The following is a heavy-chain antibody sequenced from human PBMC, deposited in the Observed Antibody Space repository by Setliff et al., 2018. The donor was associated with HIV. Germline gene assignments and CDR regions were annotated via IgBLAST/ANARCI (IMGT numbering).Heavy chain of an antibody. CDR1: GDYIGSRAYY. CDR2: IYYTGNS. D-gene: IGHD5-12*01. CDR3: ARLGESGYDFRGFFDF. V-gene: IGHV4-39*01. Sequence: SLTCTVSGDYIGSRAYYWAWIRQPPGKGLERIATIYYTGNSYYNPSLQSRVSISVDTSNNQFSLKLHSVSTSDRGVYFCARLGESGYDFRGFFDFWGPGMLVTVSS. J-gene: IGHJ4*02.